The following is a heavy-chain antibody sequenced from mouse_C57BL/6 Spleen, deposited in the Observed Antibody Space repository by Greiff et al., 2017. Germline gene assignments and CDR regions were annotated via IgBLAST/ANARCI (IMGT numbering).Heavy chain of an antibody. D-gene: IGHD4-1*01. CDR3: AKTGFDY. CDR1: GYTFTSYW. CDR2: IDPSDSAT. J-gene: IGHJ2*01. Sequence: QVQLQQPGAELVRPGSSVKLSCKASGYTFTSYWMHWVKQRPIQGLEWIGNIDPSDSATHYNQKFKDKATLTVDKSSSTAYMQLSSLTSEDSAVYYCAKTGFDYWGQGTTLTVSS. V-gene: IGHV1-52*01.